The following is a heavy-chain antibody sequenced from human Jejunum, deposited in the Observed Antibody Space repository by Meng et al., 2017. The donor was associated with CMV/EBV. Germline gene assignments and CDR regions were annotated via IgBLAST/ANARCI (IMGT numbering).Heavy chain of an antibody. CDR2: ISYDGSNK. Sequence: AASRSAFNNYAIHWVRQAPGKGLEWVTLISYDGSNKFYADSVKGRFTISRDNSKNTVYVQMNSLRVEDTAMYFCARGYNYGPHDYWGQGTLVTVSS. CDR1: RSAFNNYA. J-gene: IGHJ4*02. CDR3: ARGYNYGPHDY. D-gene: IGHD5-18*01. V-gene: IGHV3-30-3*01.